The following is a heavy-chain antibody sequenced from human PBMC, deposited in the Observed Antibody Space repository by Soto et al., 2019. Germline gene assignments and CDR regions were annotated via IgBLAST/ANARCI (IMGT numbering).Heavy chain of an antibody. J-gene: IGHJ6*02. D-gene: IGHD2-2*01. CDR2: IIPIFGTA. V-gene: IGHV1-69*13. CDR3: ARPGGAGPAANLRYYYYYGMDV. Sequence: ASVKVSCKASGGTFSSYAISWVRQAPGQGLEWMGGIIPIFGTANYAQKFQGRVTITADESTSTAYMELSSLRSEDTAVYYCARPGGAGPAANLRYYYYYGMDVWGQGTTVTVSS. CDR1: GGTFSSYA.